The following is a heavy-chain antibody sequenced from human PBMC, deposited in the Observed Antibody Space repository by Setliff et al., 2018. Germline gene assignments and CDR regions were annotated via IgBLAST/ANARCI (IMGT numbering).Heavy chain of an antibody. D-gene: IGHD2-8*01. J-gene: IGHJ4*02. Sequence: ASVKVSCKASGYTFSNYGITWVRQAPGQGLEWMGWISAYTGNTKFAQKFQGRVTMTTDTSTSTAYLELKSLTSDDTAVYYCSKLVRYCTTTACQGASGAEFWGQGTLVTVSS. CDR1: GYTFSNYG. CDR3: SKLVRYCTTTACQGASGAEF. CDR2: ISAYTGNT. V-gene: IGHV1-18*01.